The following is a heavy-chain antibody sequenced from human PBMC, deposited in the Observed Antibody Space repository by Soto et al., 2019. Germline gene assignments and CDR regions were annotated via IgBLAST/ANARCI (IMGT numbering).Heavy chain of an antibody. CDR3: VMVDNYVTPTPQDV. Sequence: QVQLVQSGDEVKKPGASVKVSCKASGYIFVNYGIAWVRQAPGQGLEWMGWISPYTGNTHSASKVQGRLTMTTDTSTSTAYMDLGSLTSDDTAVYYCVMVDNYVTPTPQDVWGQGTTVTISS. D-gene: IGHD3-16*01. J-gene: IGHJ6*02. CDR2: ISPYTGNT. CDR1: GYIFVNYG. V-gene: IGHV1-18*01.